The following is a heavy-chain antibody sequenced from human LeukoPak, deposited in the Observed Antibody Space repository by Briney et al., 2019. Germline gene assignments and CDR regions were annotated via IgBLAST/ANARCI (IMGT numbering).Heavy chain of an antibody. J-gene: IGHJ4*02. CDR1: GFTFSSYA. CDR2: ISYDGSNK. V-gene: IGHV3-30*04. D-gene: IGHD6-13*01. CDR3: ARWAPYSSSWYFDY. Sequence: GGSLRLSCAAPGFTFSSYAMHWVRQAPGKGLEWVAVISYDGSNKYYADSVKGRFTISRDNSKNTLYLQMDSLRAEDTAVYYCARWAPYSSSWYFDYWGQGTLVTVSS.